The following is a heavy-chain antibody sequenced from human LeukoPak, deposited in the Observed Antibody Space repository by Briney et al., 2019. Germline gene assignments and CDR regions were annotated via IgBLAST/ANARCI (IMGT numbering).Heavy chain of an antibody. D-gene: IGHD3-10*01. CDR3: ARVRVRGSFYYYGMDV. J-gene: IGHJ6*02. Sequence: SVKVSRQASVGTFSRYAISGVRQPPGQRLEWMGRIIPILGIANYAQKCQGRVTITADKSTSTAYMELSSVRSEDTAVYYCARVRVRGSFYYYGMDVWGQGTTVTVSS. CDR2: IIPILGIA. V-gene: IGHV1-69*04. CDR1: VGTFSRYA.